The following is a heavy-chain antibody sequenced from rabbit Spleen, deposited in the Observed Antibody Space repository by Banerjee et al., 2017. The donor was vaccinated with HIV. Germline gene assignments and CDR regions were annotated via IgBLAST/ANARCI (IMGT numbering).Heavy chain of an antibody. CDR3: ARDTSSSFSSYGMDL. D-gene: IGHD1-1*01. J-gene: IGHJ6*01. V-gene: IGHV1S45*01. Sequence: QEQLVESGGGLVQPGGSLKLSCKASGFDFSNYGVSWVRQAPGKGLELIACINEASSGSTYYASWAKGRFTISKTSSTTVTLQMTTLTAADTATYFCARDTSSSFSSYGMDLWGQGTLVTVS. CDR1: GFDFSNYG. CDR2: INEASSGST.